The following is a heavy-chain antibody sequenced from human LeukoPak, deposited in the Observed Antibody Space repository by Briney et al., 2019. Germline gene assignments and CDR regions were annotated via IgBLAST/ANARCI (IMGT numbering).Heavy chain of an antibody. D-gene: IGHD3-10*01. Sequence: GGSLRLSCAASGFTFADYAMHWVRQAPGKGLEWVSGISWNSGSIGYADSVKGRFTISRDNAKNSLYLQMNSLRAEDTALYYCAKDMGMVRGVIIDYWGQGTLVTVSS. J-gene: IGHJ4*02. CDR2: ISWNSGSI. CDR1: GFTFADYA. CDR3: AKDMGMVRGVIIDY. V-gene: IGHV3-9*01.